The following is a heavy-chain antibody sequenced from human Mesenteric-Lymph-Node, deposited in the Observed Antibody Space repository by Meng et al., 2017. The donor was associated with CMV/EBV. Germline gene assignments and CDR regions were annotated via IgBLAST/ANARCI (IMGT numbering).Heavy chain of an antibody. V-gene: IGHV3-21*01. D-gene: IGHD1-26*01. Sequence: AYGFTFSSYTMNWVRQAPGKGLEWVSSIFSSGTYIYYADSVKGRFTISRDNAKNSLYLQMNSLRAEDTAVYYCARDVDGYYHTFDYWGRGTLVTVSS. CDR3: ARDVDGYYHTFDY. CDR2: IFSSGTYI. J-gene: IGHJ4*02. CDR1: GFTFSSYT.